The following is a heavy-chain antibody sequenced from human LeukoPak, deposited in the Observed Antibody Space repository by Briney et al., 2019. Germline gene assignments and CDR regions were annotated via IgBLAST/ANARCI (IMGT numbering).Heavy chain of an antibody. J-gene: IGHJ5*02. CDR1: GFTFSSYG. Sequence: GRSLRLSCAASGFTFSSYGMHWVRQAPGKGLEWVAFIRYDGSNKYYADSVKGRFTISRDNSKNTLYLQMSSLRSDDTAVYYCARDIPYTGYVGPVDLWGQGTLVTVSS. CDR2: IRYDGSNK. V-gene: IGHV3-30*02. CDR3: ARDIPYTGYVGPVDL. D-gene: IGHD5-12*01.